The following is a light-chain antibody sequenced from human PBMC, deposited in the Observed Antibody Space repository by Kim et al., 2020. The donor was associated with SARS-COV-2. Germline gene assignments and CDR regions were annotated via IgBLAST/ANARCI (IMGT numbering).Light chain of an antibody. CDR3: ISYTTSTTLFYV. CDR1: TSDVGGHNY. J-gene: IGLJ1*01. CDR2: DVT. V-gene: IGLV2-14*03. Sequence: SITISCTGTTSDVGGHNYASWYQQYPGKAPKLRIYDVTNRPSGVSNRFSGSKSGNTASLTISGLQSEDEADYYCISYTTSTTLFYVFGTGTKVTVL.